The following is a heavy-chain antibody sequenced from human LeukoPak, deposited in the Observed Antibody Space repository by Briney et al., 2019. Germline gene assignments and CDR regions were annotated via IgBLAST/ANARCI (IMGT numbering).Heavy chain of an antibody. D-gene: IGHD2-15*01. Sequence: GGSLRLSCAASGFTFSNYGMSWVRQAPGKGLEWVSGISGGGGSTYYADPVKGRFTISRDNSKTTLYLQMNSQRAEDAAVYYCAKDRRTLDAFDIWGQGTMVTVSS. J-gene: IGHJ3*02. CDR2: ISGGGGST. CDR3: AKDRRTLDAFDI. V-gene: IGHV3-23*01. CDR1: GFTFSNYG.